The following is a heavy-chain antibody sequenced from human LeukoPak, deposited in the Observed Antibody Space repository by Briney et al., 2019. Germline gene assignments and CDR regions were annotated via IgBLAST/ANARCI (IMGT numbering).Heavy chain of an antibody. D-gene: IGHD3-3*01. CDR2: INHSGST. CDR3: ARGGRITIFGMVTLFDY. Sequence: SETLSLTCAVYGGSFSGYYWSWIRQPPGKGLEWIGEINHSGSTNYNPSLKSRVTISVDTSKNQFSLKLSSVTAADTAVYYCARGGRITIFGMVTLFDYWGQGTLVTVSS. J-gene: IGHJ4*02. CDR1: GGSFSGYY. V-gene: IGHV4-34*01.